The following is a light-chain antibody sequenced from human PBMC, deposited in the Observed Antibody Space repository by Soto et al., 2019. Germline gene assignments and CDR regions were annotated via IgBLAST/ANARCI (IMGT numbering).Light chain of an antibody. J-gene: IGKJ3*01. CDR2: AAS. Sequence: DIQMTQSPSSLSASVGDRVTITCRASQSIISYLNWYQQKPGKAPKLLIYAASSLQSGVPSRCSGSGSGTDFTLTISSLQPEDFATYYCQQSYSTLYTFGPGTKVDIK. V-gene: IGKV1-39*01. CDR3: QQSYSTLYT. CDR1: QSIISY.